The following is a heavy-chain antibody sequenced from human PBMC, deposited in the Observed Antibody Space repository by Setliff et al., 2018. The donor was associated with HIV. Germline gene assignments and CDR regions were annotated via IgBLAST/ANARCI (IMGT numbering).Heavy chain of an antibody. V-gene: IGHV3-33*01. CDR2: IWYDGVNK. CDR1: GFSFSNYG. CDR3: ARVGTQENSVYRSLAH. J-gene: IGHJ4*02. Sequence: AGGSLRLSCAASGFSFSNYGMNWVRQAPGKGLEWVAVIWYDGVNKKYADSVKGRFTISRDNSKSTLYLQMNNLRAEDTAVYYCARVGTQENSVYRSLAHWGQGTLVTVSS. D-gene: IGHD3-22*01.